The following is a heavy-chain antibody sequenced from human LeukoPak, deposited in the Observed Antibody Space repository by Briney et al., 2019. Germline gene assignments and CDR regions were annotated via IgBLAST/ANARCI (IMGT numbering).Heavy chain of an antibody. CDR3: ARDGRFPPEVLPRYFDY. Sequence: GGSLRLSCAASGFTFSSYAMHWVRQAPGKGLEWVAVISYDGSNKYYADSVKGRFTISRDNSKNTLYLQMNSLRAEDTAVYYCARDGRFPPEVLPRYFDYWGQGTQVTVSS. CDR2: ISYDGSNK. D-gene: IGHD1-26*01. J-gene: IGHJ4*02. V-gene: IGHV3-30*04. CDR1: GFTFSSYA.